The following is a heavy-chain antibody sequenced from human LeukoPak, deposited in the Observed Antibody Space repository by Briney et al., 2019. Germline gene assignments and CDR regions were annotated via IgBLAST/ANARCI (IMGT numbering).Heavy chain of an antibody. V-gene: IGHV3-48*01. D-gene: IGHD6-13*01. Sequence: GGSLRLSCAASGFTFSSYSMNWVRQAPGKGLEWVSYISSSSTTIHYADSVKGRFTISRDNAKNSVYLQMNSLGAEDTAVYYCARDPGYTSTWHYWGQGTLVTVSS. J-gene: IGHJ4*02. CDR1: GFTFSSYS. CDR3: ARDPGYTSTWHY. CDR2: ISSSSTTI.